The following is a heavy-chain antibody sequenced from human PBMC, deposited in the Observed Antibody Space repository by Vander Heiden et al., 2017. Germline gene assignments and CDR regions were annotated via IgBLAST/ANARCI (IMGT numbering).Heavy chain of an antibody. CDR2: IWYDGSNK. D-gene: IGHD3-22*01. Sequence: ESGGGVVQPGRSLRLSCAASGFTFSSYGMHWVRQAPGKGLEWVAVIWYDGSNKYYADSGKGRFTISRDNSKNTLYMQMNRLRAEDTAVYYCAIDVDYDDSSGYVDYWGHGTMVTIYS. CDR3: AIDVDYDDSSGYVDY. J-gene: IGHJ4*01. V-gene: IGHV3-33*01. CDR1: GFTFSSYG.